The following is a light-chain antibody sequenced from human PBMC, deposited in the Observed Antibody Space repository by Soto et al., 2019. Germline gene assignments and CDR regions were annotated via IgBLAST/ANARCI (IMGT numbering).Light chain of an antibody. V-gene: IGKV1-5*01. CDR1: QTINSN. CDR2: DGS. Sequence: EIQMTQSPSTLSASAGERATISCRASQTINSNLAWYQKKPGQAPRLLIFDGSNLDSGVPSRFSGSGSGTEFTLSISSLQSDDFATYYCQQYDTYSRHTFGEGTKLDIK. J-gene: IGKJ4*01. CDR3: QQYDTYSRHT.